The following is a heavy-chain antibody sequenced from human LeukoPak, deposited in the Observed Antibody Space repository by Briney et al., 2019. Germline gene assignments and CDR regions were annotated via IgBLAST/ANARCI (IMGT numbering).Heavy chain of an antibody. V-gene: IGHV1-18*01. CDR1: GYTFTSYG. J-gene: IGHJ4*02. D-gene: IGHD6-13*01. CDR2: ISTYTGDT. CDR3: PRATIPAAGIDY. Sequence: ASVNVPCKASGYTFTSYGVSWVRQAPGQGLEWMGWISTYTGDTNYAQKLQGRLTMTTDTSASTAFMELRSLTSDNTAVYYCPRATIPAAGIDYWGQGTLVTVSS.